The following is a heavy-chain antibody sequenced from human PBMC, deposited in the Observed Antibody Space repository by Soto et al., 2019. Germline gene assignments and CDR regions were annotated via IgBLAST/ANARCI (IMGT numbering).Heavy chain of an antibody. V-gene: IGHV3-30*18. CDR3: AKDYPLIVGALDY. CDR2: ISYDGSNK. J-gene: IGHJ4*02. CDR1: GFTFSSYG. D-gene: IGHD1-26*01. Sequence: QVPLVESGGGVVQPGRSLRLSCAASGFTFSSYGMHWVRQAPGKGLEWVAVISYDGSNKYYADSVKGRFTISRDTSKNTLYLQMNSLRAEDTAVYYCAKDYPLIVGALDYWGQGTLVTVSS.